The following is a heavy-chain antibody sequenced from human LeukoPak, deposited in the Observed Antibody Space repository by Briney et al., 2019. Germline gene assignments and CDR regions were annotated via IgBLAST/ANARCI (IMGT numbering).Heavy chain of an antibody. CDR3: ARGGVGNDYDFWSGYLAGDAFDI. Sequence: GGSLRLSCAASGFTFSDYYMSWIRQAPGKGLEWVPYISSSGSTIYYADSVKGRFTISRDNAKNSLYLQMNSLRAEDTAVYYCARGGVGNDYDFWSGYLAGDAFDIWGQGTMVTVSS. CDR2: ISSSGSTI. J-gene: IGHJ3*02. CDR1: GFTFSDYY. V-gene: IGHV3-11*04. D-gene: IGHD3-3*01.